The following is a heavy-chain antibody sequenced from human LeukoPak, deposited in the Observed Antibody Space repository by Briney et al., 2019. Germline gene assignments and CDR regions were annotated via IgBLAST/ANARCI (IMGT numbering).Heavy chain of an antibody. D-gene: IGHD3-10*01. J-gene: IGHJ4*01. CDR1: GLTFCNYG. Sequence: GRTLRLSCVASGLTFCNYGINWVRQAPGQGLEWVSSIGGGGYTTYYADSVRGRFTISRENSKNSMYLQMSSLRAEDTAIYYCAEVESSYCRIWGQGTLVTVSS. CDR3: AEVESSYCRI. CDR2: IGGGGYTT. V-gene: IGHV3-23*01.